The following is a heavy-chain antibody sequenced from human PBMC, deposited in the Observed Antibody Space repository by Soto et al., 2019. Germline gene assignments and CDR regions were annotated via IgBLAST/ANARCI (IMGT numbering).Heavy chain of an antibody. CDR3: ARDGNYCSGGSCYWTGMVRRAFDI. D-gene: IGHD2-15*01. V-gene: IGHV4-31*03. J-gene: IGHJ3*02. CDR1: GGSISSGGYY. Sequence: PSETLSLTCTVSGGSISSGGYYWSWIRQHPGKGQEWIGYIYYSGSTYYNPSLKSRVTISVDTSKNQFSLKLSSVTAADTAVYYCARDGNYCSGGSCYWTGMVRRAFDIWGQGTMVTVSS. CDR2: IYYSGST.